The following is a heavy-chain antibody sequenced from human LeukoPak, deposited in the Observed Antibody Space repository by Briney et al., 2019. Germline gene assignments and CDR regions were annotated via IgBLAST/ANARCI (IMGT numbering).Heavy chain of an antibody. D-gene: IGHD3-10*01. Sequence: SETLSLTCTVSGGSIGSSGYYWVWIRQPPGKGLEWVANIYFNGNTYYNPSLKSRVTISLDTSKNHFSLRLTSVTAADTAVYYCARDRGRQFGELFGWFDPWGQGTLVTVSS. V-gene: IGHV4-39*07. CDR1: GGSIGSSGYY. CDR2: IYFNGNT. CDR3: ARDRGRQFGELFGWFDP. J-gene: IGHJ5*02.